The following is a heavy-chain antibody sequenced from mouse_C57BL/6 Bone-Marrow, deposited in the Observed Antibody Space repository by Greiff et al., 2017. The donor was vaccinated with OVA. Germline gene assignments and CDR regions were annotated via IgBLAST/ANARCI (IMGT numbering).Heavy chain of an antibody. CDR1: GYTFTSYW. J-gene: IGHJ3*01. D-gene: IGHD2-3*01. CDR2: IYPGSGST. V-gene: IGHV1-55*01. CDR3: ASGRDGYSFAY. Sequence: QVQLQQPGAELVKPGASVKMSCKASGYTFTSYWITWVKQRPGQGLEWIGDIYPGSGSTNYNEKFKSKATLTVDSSSSTAYMQLSSLASEDSAVYYCASGRDGYSFAYWGQGTLVTVSA.